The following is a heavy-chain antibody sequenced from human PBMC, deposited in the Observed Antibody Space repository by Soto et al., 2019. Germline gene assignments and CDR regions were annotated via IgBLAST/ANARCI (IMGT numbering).Heavy chain of an antibody. CDR1: GFTFSSYW. CDR2: ISGSGGGT. V-gene: IGHV3-23*01. CDR3: ARESDH. J-gene: IGHJ4*02. Sequence: PGGSLRLSCAASGFTFSSYWMHWVRQVPGKGLEWVSTISGSGGGTYYADSMKGRFTISRDNSKNTLYLQMYSLRVEDTAVYYCARESDHWGQGTLVTVSS.